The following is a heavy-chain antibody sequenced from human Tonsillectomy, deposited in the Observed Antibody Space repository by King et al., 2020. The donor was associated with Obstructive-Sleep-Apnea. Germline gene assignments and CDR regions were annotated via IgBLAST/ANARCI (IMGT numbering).Heavy chain of an antibody. CDR3: AKFGYGGDSG. J-gene: IGHJ4*02. CDR1: GFTFSNYG. V-gene: IGHV3-30*02. D-gene: IGHD4-23*01. CDR2: IRYDGSDK. Sequence: VQLVESGGGVVQPGGSLRLSCAASGFTFSNYGIHWVRQAPGKGLEWVAFIRYDGSDKYYADSVKGRFTISRDNSRNTLYLQMNSLRAEDTAVYYCAKFGYGGDSGWGQGTLVTVSS.